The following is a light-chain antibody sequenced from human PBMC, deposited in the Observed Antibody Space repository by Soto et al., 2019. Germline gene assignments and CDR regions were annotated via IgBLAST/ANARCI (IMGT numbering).Light chain of an antibody. CDR2: DVS. CDR3: LQYGSSPKT. V-gene: IGKV3-20*01. Sequence: EIVLTQSPGTLSLSPGERATLSCRASQSVTGTFLAWYQHRPGQAPKLLIYDVSSRATGIPDRFTGSGSGTDFTLTISGLEPEDFAVYYCLQYGSSPKTFGPGTKVDIK. CDR1: QSVTGTF. J-gene: IGKJ3*01.